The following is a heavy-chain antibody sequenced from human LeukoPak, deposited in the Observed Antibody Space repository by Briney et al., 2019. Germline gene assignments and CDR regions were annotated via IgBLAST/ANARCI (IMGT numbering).Heavy chain of an antibody. CDR2: ISSSSSYI. CDR3: ARAWGIAAAGTSDYYFDY. CDR1: GFTFSSYS. Sequence: GGSLRLSCAASGFTFSSYSTNWVRQAPGKGLEWVSSISSSSSYIYYADSVKGRFTISRGNAKNSLYLQMNSLRAEDTAVYYCARAWGIAAAGTSDYYFDYWGQGTLVTVSS. D-gene: IGHD6-13*01. V-gene: IGHV3-21*01. J-gene: IGHJ4*02.